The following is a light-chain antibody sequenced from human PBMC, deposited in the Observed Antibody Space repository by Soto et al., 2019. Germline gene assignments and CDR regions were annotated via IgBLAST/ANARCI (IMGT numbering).Light chain of an antibody. CDR3: QSYDISLSAWV. CDR2: ANN. V-gene: IGLV1-40*01. J-gene: IGLJ3*02. Sequence: QSVLTQPPSVSGAPGQRVTVSCTGSTSDIGSGSDVHWYQHLPGTAPTVVIYANNIRPSGVPDRFSGSKSGTSAFLAIAGLQAEDEADYYCQSYDISLSAWVFGGGTKLTVL. CDR1: TSDIGSGSD.